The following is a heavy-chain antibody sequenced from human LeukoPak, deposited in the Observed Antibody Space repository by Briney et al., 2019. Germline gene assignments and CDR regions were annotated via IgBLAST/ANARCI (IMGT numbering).Heavy chain of an antibody. CDR3: ARDRTFDRTFDY. J-gene: IGHJ4*02. D-gene: IGHD3-22*01. CDR1: GGSINSGTLS. Sequence: PSETLSLACTVSGGSINSGTLSWSWIRQPAGKGLEWIGHIYSSGSTNYNPSLKRRVTMSLEMSKNQSSLNLRSVTAADTAVYYCARDRTFDRTFDYWGQGTLVTVSS. V-gene: IGHV4-61*09. CDR2: IYSSGST.